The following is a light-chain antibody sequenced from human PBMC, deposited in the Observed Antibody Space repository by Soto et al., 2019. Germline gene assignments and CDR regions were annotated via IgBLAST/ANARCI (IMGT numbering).Light chain of an antibody. CDR1: SSYVGGYNY. V-gene: IGLV2-14*03. CDR3: SSYTSSTTNV. Sequence: QSGLTQPASVSGSPGQSMTISCTGTSSYVGGYNYVSWYQQHPGKAPKLLINDVSNRPSGISDRFSGSKSGNTASLTISGLQAEDEADYYCSSYTSSTTNVFGTGTKVTVL. CDR2: DVS. J-gene: IGLJ1*01.